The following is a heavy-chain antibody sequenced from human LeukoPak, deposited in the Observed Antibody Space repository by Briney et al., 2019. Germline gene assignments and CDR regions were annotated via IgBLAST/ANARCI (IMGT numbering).Heavy chain of an antibody. CDR1: GFTLSSYA. V-gene: IGHV3-23*01. Sequence: GGSLRLSCAASGFTLSSYAMTWVRQAPGRGLEWVSSVDGGGGGTYYPDSVKGRFTISRDNSKNTLYLQMNSLRAEDTAVFYCAKYDMATIGYFDYWGQGTLVTVSS. J-gene: IGHJ4*02. CDR2: VDGGGGGT. D-gene: IGHD5-24*01. CDR3: AKYDMATIGYFDY.